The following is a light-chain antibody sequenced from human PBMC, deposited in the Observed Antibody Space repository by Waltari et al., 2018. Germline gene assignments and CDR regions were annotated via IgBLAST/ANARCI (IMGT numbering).Light chain of an antibody. CDR1: QSITTS. J-gene: IGKJ1*01. CDR3: QQYKSYKT. CDR2: GAS. V-gene: IGKV1-5*03. Sequence: DIQMTQSPSTLSASVGETVIIPCRASQSITTSWAWYQQKPGKAPVVLIYGASNLESGVPSRLSGSGSGTEFTLTISSLQPDDFATYYCQQYKSYKTFGQGTRVEIK.